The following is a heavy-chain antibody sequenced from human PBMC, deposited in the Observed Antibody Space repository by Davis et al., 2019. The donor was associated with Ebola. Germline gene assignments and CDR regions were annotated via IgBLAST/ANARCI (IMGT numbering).Heavy chain of an antibody. CDR1: GFTFINYA. Sequence: GESLKISCAASGFTFINYAMSWVRQAPGKGLEWVSSVSGSGGNTYDIDSVKGRFTISRDNSKNTMYLQMDSLRAEDTAVYYCAKAQPVYSDYGSFDYWGQGTMVTVSS. D-gene: IGHD4-11*01. J-gene: IGHJ4*02. CDR2: VSGSGGNT. V-gene: IGHV3-23*01. CDR3: AKAQPVYSDYGSFDY.